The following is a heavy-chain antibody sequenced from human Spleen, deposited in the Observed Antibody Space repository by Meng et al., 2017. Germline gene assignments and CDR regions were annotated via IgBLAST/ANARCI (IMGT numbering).Heavy chain of an antibody. Sequence: EYLKISCAASGCTLRDYWMTLVHEAPAKGLGRVANLKRDGGEENYVDSVKGRFTISRDNTKNSLFLHVNSLRAEDTAVYYCARLTHYYDSSGYPVESFDIWGQGKMV. CDR1: GCTLRDYW. D-gene: IGHD3-22*01. CDR2: LKRDGGEE. CDR3: ARLTHYYDSSGYPVESFDI. V-gene: IGHV3-7*01. J-gene: IGHJ3*02.